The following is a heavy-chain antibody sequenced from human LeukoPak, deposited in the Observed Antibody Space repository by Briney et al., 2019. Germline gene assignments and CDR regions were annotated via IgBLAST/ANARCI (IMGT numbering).Heavy chain of an antibody. CDR1: GYTFTSYY. V-gene: IGHV1-2*02. J-gene: IGHJ5*02. CDR2: INPNSGGT. Sequence: ASVKVSCKASGYTFTSYYMHWVRQAPGQGLEWMGWINPNSGGTNYAQKFQGRVTMTRDTSISTAYMELSRLRSDDTAVYYCASDAVVPAGFNWFDPWGQGTLVTVSS. CDR3: ASDAVVPAGFNWFDP. D-gene: IGHD2-2*01.